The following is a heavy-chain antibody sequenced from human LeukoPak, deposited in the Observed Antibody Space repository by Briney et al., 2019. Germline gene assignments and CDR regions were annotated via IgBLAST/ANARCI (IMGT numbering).Heavy chain of an antibody. J-gene: IGHJ4*02. V-gene: IGHV3-33*01. CDR1: GFTFSSYG. CDR2: IWYDGSNK. CDR3: ARGIAAAGTLYYFDY. Sequence: TGKSLRLSCAASGFTFSSYGMHWVRQAPGKGLEWVAVIWYDGSNKYYADSVKGRFTISRDNSKNTLYLQMNSLRAEDTAVYYCARGIAAAGTLYYFDYWGQGTLVTVSS. D-gene: IGHD6-13*01.